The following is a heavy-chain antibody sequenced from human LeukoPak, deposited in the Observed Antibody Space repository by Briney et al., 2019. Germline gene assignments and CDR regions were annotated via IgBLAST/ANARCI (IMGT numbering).Heavy chain of an antibody. D-gene: IGHD3-22*01. CDR1: GFTFSSYA. J-gene: IGHJ4*02. CDR3: AAYDSSGYVDY. CDR2: ISYDGSNK. Sequence: GGSLRLSCAASGFTFSSYAMHWVRQAPGKGLEWVAVISYDGSNKYYADSVKGRFTISRDNAKNSVYLEMHRLRAEDTAVYYCAAYDSSGYVDYWGQGTLVTVSS. V-gene: IGHV3-30-3*01.